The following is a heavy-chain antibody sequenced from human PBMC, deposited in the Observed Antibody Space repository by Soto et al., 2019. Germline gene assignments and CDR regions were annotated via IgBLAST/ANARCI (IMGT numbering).Heavy chain of an antibody. CDR3: ARDARPTMVRGVIPDYYFMDV. D-gene: IGHD3-10*01. Sequence: GGSLRLSCAASGFTFSSYWMSWVRQAPGKGLEWVANIKQDGSEKYYVDSVKGRFTISRDNAKNSLYLQMNSLRAEDTAVYYCARDARPTMVRGVIPDYYFMDVWGKGTTVTVSS. CDR2: IKQDGSEK. J-gene: IGHJ6*03. V-gene: IGHV3-7*01. CDR1: GFTFSSYW.